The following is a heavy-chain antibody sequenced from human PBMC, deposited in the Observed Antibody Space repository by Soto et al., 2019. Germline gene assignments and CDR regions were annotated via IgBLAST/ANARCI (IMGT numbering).Heavy chain of an antibody. Sequence: QVQLVESGGGVVQPGRSLRLSCAASGFTFSSYGMHWVRQAPGKGLEWVAVIWYDGSNKYYADSGKGRFTISRVNYKNTLYLQMHGLRAEDTDVYYCARDTPFYYDILTGEVDAFDIWGQGTMVTVSS. V-gene: IGHV3-33*01. CDR3: ARDTPFYYDILTGEVDAFDI. D-gene: IGHD3-9*01. CDR1: GFTFSSYG. J-gene: IGHJ3*02. CDR2: IWYDGSNK.